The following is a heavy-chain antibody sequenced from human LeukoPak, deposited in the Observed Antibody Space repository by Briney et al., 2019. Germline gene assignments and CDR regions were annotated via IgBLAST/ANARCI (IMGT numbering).Heavy chain of an antibody. D-gene: IGHD6-13*01. CDR2: ISTSGSYI. Sequence: PGGSLRLSCAASGLTFSNYNMNWVRQAPGKGLEWVSSISTSGSYIYYANSMKGRFTISRDNAKNSLYLQMNSLRVEDSAVYYCAREEQQLVLSAFDIWGQGTMVTVSS. V-gene: IGHV3-21*01. CDR1: GLTFSNYN. CDR3: AREEQQLVLSAFDI. J-gene: IGHJ3*02.